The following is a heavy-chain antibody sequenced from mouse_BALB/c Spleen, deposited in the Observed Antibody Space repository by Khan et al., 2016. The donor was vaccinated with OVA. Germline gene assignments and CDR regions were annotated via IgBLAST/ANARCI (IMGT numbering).Heavy chain of an antibody. CDR1: GFTFSTYG. J-gene: IGHJ3*01. Sequence: EVQLLETGGDLVKPGGSLKLSCAASGFTFSTYGMSWVRQTPDKRLEWVATVSTGGGYTYYPDSVKGRFTISRDNAKNTLYLQMSSLKSEDTAMFYGARLAYYYDSEGFAYWGQGTLVTVSA. CDR2: VSTGGGYT. V-gene: IGHV5-6*01. CDR3: ARLAYYYDSEGFAY. D-gene: IGHD1-1*01.